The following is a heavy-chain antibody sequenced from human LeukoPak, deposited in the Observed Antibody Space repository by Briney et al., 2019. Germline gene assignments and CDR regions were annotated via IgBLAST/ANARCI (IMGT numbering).Heavy chain of an antibody. J-gene: IGHJ4*02. CDR1: GFTFSSYA. CDR3: VKDRSGGSGTLFPTFGY. V-gene: IGHV3-23*01. Sequence: PGGSLRLSCAASGFTFSSYAMNWVRQAPGRGLEWVAGISGSGGSTYYEKSVKGRVTISRDNSENTLFLQIRSLSAEDTAVYYCVKDRSGGSGTLFPTFGYWGQGSLVTVSS. CDR2: ISGSGGST. D-gene: IGHD3-10*01.